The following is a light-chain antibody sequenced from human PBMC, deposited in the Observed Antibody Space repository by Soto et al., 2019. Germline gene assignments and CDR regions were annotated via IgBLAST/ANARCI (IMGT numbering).Light chain of an antibody. CDR3: QQYDKWPYT. CDR1: QIVGSN. Sequence: EIVLTQSPVTVSVSPGERATLSCRTSQIVGSNLAWYQQKPGLAPRLLMYGAFIRAPGFPVRFRGTGSGSEFTLTISSLQSEDGALYYCQQYDKWPYTFGQGTTLEIK. CDR2: GAF. V-gene: IGKV3-15*01. J-gene: IGKJ2*01.